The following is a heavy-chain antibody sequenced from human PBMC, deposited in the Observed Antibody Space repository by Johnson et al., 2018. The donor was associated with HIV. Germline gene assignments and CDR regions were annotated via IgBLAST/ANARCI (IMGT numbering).Heavy chain of an antibody. Sequence: QVQLVESGGGVVQPGRSLRLSCAASGFTFSSYGMHWVRQAPGKGLEWVAVIWYDGSNKYYADSVKGRFTISRDNSKNSLYLQMNSLRVEDTALYYCAKDMNWVATTVGDAFDIWGQGTMVTVSS. V-gene: IGHV3-33*06. CDR1: GFTFSSYG. CDR2: IWYDGSNK. D-gene: IGHD5-12*01. J-gene: IGHJ3*02. CDR3: AKDMNWVATTVGDAFDI.